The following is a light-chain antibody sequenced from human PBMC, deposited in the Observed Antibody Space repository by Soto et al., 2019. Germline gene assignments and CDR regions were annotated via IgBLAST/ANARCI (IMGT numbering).Light chain of an antibody. CDR3: QQYDNLPIT. CDR2: DAS. V-gene: IGKV1-33*01. J-gene: IGKJ5*01. CDR1: QDISNY. Sequence: DIQMTQSPSSLSASVVDRFIITCQASQDISNYLNWYQQKPGKAPKLLIYDASNLETGVPSRFSGSGSGTDFTFTISSLQPEDIATYYCQQYDNLPITFGQGTRLEIK.